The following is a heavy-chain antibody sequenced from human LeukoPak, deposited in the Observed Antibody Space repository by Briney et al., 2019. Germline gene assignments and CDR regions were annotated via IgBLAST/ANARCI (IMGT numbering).Heavy chain of an antibody. CDR2: ISPYNDNT. Sequence: ASVKVSCMASGYTFTSYGISWVRQAPGQGLEWMGWISPYNDNTNYAQKLQGRVTMTTDTSTTTAYMELRGLRSDDTAVYYCARGSYFDYWGQGTLVTVSS. CDR3: ARGSYFDY. J-gene: IGHJ4*02. V-gene: IGHV1-18*01. CDR1: GYTFTSYG.